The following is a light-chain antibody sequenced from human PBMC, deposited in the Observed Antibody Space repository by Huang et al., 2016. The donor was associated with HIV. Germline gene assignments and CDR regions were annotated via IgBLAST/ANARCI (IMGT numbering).Light chain of an antibody. CDR2: SVS. Sequence: DIQLTQSPSSLSASVGDRVTITCRASQVLSTSLDWYQQKPGRAPKLLLYSVSRLQSGVPSRFSGSGSVTDYTLTISSLQHEDFATYYCQQYYIVPPVTFGGGTKVEVK. CDR3: QQYYIVPPVT. V-gene: IGKV1-NL1*01. CDR1: QVLSTS. J-gene: IGKJ4*01.